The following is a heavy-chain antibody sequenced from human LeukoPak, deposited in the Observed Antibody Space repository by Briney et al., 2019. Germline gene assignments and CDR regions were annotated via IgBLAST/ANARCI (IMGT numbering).Heavy chain of an antibody. D-gene: IGHD6-6*01. Sequence: PGGSLRLSCAASGFTFSSYAMSWVRQAPGKGLEWVSAISGSGGSTYYADSVKGRFTTSRDNSKNTLYLQMNSLRAEDTAVYYCAKVKEQLVAPYYYMDVWGKGTTVTVSS. V-gene: IGHV3-23*01. CDR2: ISGSGGST. J-gene: IGHJ6*03. CDR1: GFTFSSYA. CDR3: AKVKEQLVAPYYYMDV.